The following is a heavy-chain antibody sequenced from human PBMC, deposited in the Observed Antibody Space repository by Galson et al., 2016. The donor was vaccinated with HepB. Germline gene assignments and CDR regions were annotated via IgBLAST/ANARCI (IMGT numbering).Heavy chain of an antibody. V-gene: IGHV3-23*01. CDR2: ISPGGS. J-gene: IGHJ4*02. CDR3: EKRGGLKYYFDC. D-gene: IGHD2-15*01. CDR1: GFTFSSYG. Sequence: SLRLSCAASGFTFSSYGMSWVRQAPGQGLEWVSSISPGGSKYTDSVKGRFTISRDNSRNTLYLEMNRLRAEDTAVYYCEKRGGLKYYFDCWGQGTLVTVSS.